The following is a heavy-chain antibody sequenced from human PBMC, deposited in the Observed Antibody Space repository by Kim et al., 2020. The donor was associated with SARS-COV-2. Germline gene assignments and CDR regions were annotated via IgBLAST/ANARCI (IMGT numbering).Heavy chain of an antibody. D-gene: IGHD3-10*01. J-gene: IGHJ6*02. CDR1: GGTFSSYA. CDR3: AGLRTWFGEFQMVFYYYYGMDV. Sequence: SVKVSCKASGGTFSSYAISWVRQAPGQGLEWMGGIIPIFGTANYAQKFQGRVTITADESTSTAYMELSSLRSEDTAVYYCAGLRTWFGEFQMVFYYYYGMDVWGQGTTVTVSS. CDR2: IIPIFGTA. V-gene: IGHV1-69*13.